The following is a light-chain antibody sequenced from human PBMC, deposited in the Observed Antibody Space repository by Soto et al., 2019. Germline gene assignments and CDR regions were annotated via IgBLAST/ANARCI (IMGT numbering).Light chain of an antibody. Sequence: EIVMTQSPATLSVSPGERATLSCRASQSVSSSLAWYQQKPGQAPRLLIYGASTRATGIPARFSGSGSGTEFTLTISSLQSEDFAVYYCQQRLNWPPGFGQGTKVDIK. CDR1: QSVSSS. CDR3: QQRLNWPPG. CDR2: GAS. J-gene: IGKJ1*01. V-gene: IGKV3-15*01.